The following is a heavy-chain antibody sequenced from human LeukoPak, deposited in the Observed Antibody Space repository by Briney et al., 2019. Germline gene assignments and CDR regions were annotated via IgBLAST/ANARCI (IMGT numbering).Heavy chain of an antibody. D-gene: IGHD3-16*01. V-gene: IGHV4-39*01. Sequence: SETLSLTCTVSGGSISSSSYYWGWIRQPPGKGLEWIGSIYYSGSTYYNPSLRSRVTISVDTSKNQFSLKLSSVTAADTAVYYCARRGDWGQGTLVTVSS. CDR2: IYYSGST. CDR3: ARRGD. CDR1: GGSISSSSYY. J-gene: IGHJ4*02.